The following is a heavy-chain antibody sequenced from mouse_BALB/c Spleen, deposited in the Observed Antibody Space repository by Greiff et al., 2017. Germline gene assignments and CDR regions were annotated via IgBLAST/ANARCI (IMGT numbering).Heavy chain of an antibody. J-gene: IGHJ4*01. CDR2: IRNKANGYTT. CDR1: GFTFTDYY. CDR3: ARDTSAMDY. Sequence: EVKLMESGGGLVQPGGSLRLSCATSGFTFTDYYMSWVRQPPGKALEWLGFIRNKANGYTTEYSASVKGRFTISRDNSQSILYLQMNTLRAEDSATYYCARDTSAMDYWGQGTSVTVSS. V-gene: IGHV7-3*02.